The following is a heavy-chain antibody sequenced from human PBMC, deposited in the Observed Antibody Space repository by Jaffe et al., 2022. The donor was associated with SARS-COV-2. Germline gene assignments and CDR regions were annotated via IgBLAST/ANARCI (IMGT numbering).Heavy chain of an antibody. V-gene: IGHV2-5*04. CDR1: GFSLSTNGVG. Sequence: QITLKESGPTLVQPTQTLTLTCTFSGFSLSTNGVGVGWIRQPPGKALEWLALIYWDDDKRYSPSLRSRLTISKDTSNNQVVLTMTNMDPVDTGTYYCVRCTGVTGLGDHWGQGTLVTMSS. CDR3: VRCTGVTGLGDH. CDR2: IYWDDDK. D-gene: IGHD3-16*01. J-gene: IGHJ4*02.